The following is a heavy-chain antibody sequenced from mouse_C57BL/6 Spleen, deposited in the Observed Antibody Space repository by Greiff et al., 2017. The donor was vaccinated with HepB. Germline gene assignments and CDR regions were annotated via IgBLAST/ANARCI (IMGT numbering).Heavy chain of an antibody. CDR2: IYPRSGNT. D-gene: IGHD1-1*02. J-gene: IGHJ2*01. CDR1: GYTFTSYG. V-gene: IGHV1-81*01. CDR3: ARGGGPHYFDY. Sequence: QVQLKESGAELARPGASVKLSCKASGYTFTSYGISWVKQRTGQGLEWIGEIYPRSGNTYYNEKFKGKATLTADKSSSTAYMELRSLTSEDSAVYFCARGGGPHYFDYWGQGTTLTVSS.